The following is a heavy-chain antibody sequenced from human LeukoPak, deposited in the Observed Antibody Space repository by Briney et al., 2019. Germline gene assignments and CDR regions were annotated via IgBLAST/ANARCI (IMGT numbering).Heavy chain of an antibody. CDR3: ARGGALTSFDS. CDR2: ISAYNGKT. V-gene: IGHV1-18*01. D-gene: IGHD1-26*01. CDR1: GFTFTSYG. J-gene: IGHJ4*02. Sequence: ASVKVSCKASGFTFTSYGISWVRQAPGQGLEWMGWISAYNGKTNYAQKFQGRVTMTTDTSTSTAYMDLRSLRPDDTAVYYCARGGALTSFDSWGQGTLITVSP.